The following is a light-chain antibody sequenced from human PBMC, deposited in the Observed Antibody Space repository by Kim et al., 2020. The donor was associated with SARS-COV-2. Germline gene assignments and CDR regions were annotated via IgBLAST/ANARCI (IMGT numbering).Light chain of an antibody. J-gene: IGKJ5*01. V-gene: IGKV2D-29*01. CDR3: MQSRQYPIT. CDR2: EVS. Sequence: PASISCKVSQSLVSSDGKTYLYWYLQRPGQPPQLLIYEVSNRFSGVPDRFSGSGSGTDFTLKISRVEAEDVGVYYCMQSRQYPITFGQGTRLEIK. CDR1: QSLVSSDGKTY.